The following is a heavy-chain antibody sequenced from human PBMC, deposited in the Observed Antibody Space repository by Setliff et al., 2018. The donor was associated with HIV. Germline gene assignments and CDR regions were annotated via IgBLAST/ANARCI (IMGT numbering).Heavy chain of an antibody. V-gene: IGHV3-21*01. D-gene: IGHD2-2*01. J-gene: IGHJ3*02. CDR1: GFTFSSYT. CDR3: AKDFSSLGAFDI. Sequence: TGGSLRLSCAASGFTFSSYTMNWVRQAPGKGLEWVSSISSSSYYIYYADSVKGRFTISRDNAKNSLFLQMNSLRAEDTAVYYCAKDFSSLGAFDIWGQGTLVTVSS. CDR2: ISSSSYYI.